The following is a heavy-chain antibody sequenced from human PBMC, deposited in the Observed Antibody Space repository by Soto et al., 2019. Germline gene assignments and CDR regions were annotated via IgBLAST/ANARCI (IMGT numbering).Heavy chain of an antibody. CDR1: GFTFSSYA. CDR2: ISYDGSNK. V-gene: IGHV3-30-3*01. Sequence: QVQLVESGGGVVQPGRSVRLSCAASGFTFSSYAMQWVRQAPGKGLEWVAVISYDGSNKYYADSVKGRFTISRDNSKNTLYLQMNSLRAEDTAVYYCARPDYGSGSYPDYWGQGTLVTVSS. J-gene: IGHJ4*02. D-gene: IGHD3-10*01. CDR3: ARPDYGSGSYPDY.